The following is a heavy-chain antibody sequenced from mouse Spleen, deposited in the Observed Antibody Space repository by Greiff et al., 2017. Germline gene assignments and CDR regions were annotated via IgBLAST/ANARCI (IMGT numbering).Heavy chain of an antibody. CDR3: ARKYYDPYYFDY. CDR1: GYSFTGYY. V-gene: IGHV1-42*01. D-gene: IGHD2-4*01. CDR2: INPSTGGT. J-gene: IGHJ2*01. Sequence: EVQLQQSGPELVKPGASVKISCKASGYSFTGYYMNWVKQSPEKSLEWIGEINPSTGGTTYNQKFKAKATLTVDKSSSTAYMQLKSLTSEDSAVYYCARKYYDPYYFDYWGQGTTLTVSS.